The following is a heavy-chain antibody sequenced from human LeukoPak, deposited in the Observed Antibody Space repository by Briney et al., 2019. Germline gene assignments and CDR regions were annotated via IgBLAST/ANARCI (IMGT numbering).Heavy chain of an antibody. J-gene: IGHJ4*02. CDR3: TKARSGSSNWALQVFDN. CDR1: GFTVSNNY. Sequence: GGSLRLSCAASGFTVSNNYMSWVRQAPGKGLEWVSVIYRDGSTYYADSVKGRFTISRDSSKNTLSLQMNSLRAEDTAVYYCTKARSGSSNWALQVFDNWGQGALVTVSS. CDR2: IYRDGST. V-gene: IGHV3-53*01. D-gene: IGHD4-11*01.